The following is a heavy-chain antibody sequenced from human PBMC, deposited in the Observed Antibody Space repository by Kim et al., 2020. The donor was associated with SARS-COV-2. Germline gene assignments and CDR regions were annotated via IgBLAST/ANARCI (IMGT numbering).Heavy chain of an antibody. D-gene: IGHD6-19*01. CDR2: ISWNSGSI. CDR3: AVLSGYSSGWYGDYYYGMDV. CDR1: GFTFDDYA. Sequence: GGSQRLSCAASGFTFDDYAMHWVRQAPGKGLEWVSGISWNSGSIGYADSVKGRFTISRDNAKNSLYLQMNSLRAEDTALYYCAVLSGYSSGWYGDYYYGMDVWGQGTTVTISS. V-gene: IGHV3-9*01. J-gene: IGHJ6*02.